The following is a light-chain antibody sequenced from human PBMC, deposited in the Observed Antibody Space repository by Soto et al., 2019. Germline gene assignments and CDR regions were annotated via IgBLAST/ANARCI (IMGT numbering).Light chain of an antibody. CDR3: SSSTINNTVL. J-gene: IGLJ2*01. CDR1: SSDVGGYNY. Sequence: QSVLTQPASMSGSPGQSITISCTGTSSDVGGYNYVSWYQRHPGKAPKLMIYEVSNRPSGDSNRFSGSKSGNTASLTISGLQAEDEADYYCSSSTINNTVLFGGGTKLTVL. CDR2: EVS. V-gene: IGLV2-14*01.